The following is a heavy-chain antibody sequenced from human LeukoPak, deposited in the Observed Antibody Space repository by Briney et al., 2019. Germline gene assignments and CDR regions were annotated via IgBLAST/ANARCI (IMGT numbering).Heavy chain of an antibody. V-gene: IGHV4-39*01. CDR3: PLGGSGRYFY. CDR2: IYYSGST. J-gene: IGHJ4*02. D-gene: IGHD6-19*01. Sequence: SETLSLTCTVSGGSISSSSYYWGWIRQPPGKGLEWIGSIYYSGSTYYNPSLKSRVTISVDTSKNQFSLKLSSVTAADTAVYYCPLGGSGRYFYWGQGTLVTVSS. CDR1: GGSISSSSYY.